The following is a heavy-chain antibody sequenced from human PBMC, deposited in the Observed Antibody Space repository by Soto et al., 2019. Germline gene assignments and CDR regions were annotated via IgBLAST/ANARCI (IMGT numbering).Heavy chain of an antibody. CDR2: IYYSGST. V-gene: IGHV4-30-4*01. CDR3: ARDYYDSSGYYPPNDAFDI. J-gene: IGHJ3*02. CDR1: GGSISSGDYY. Sequence: SETLSLTCTVSGGSISSGDYYRSWIRQPPGKGLEWIGYIYYSGSTYYNPSLKSRVTISVDTSKNQFSLKLSSVTAADTAVYYCARDYYDSSGYYPPNDAFDIWGQGTIVTVSS. D-gene: IGHD3-22*01.